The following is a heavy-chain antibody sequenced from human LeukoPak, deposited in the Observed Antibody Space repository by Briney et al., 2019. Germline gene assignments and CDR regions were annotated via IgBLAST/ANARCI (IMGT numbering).Heavy chain of an antibody. CDR3: AKRTGRDTREY. D-gene: IGHD5-18*01. CDR2: MSSSDDGR. J-gene: IGHJ4*02. CDR1: GFSFSSYA. V-gene: IGHV3-23*01. Sequence: GGSLRLSCATSGFSFSSYAMSWVRQAPGKGLEWVSAMSSSDDGRYYAASVRGRFTISRDTSRSTLYLQMNSLRAEDTAVYYCAKRTGRDTREYWGQGTLVTVSS.